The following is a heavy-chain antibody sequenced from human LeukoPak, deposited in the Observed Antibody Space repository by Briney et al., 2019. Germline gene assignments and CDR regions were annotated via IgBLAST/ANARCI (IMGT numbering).Heavy chain of an antibody. Sequence: ASVKVSCKASGGTFSSYAISWVRQAPGQGLEWMGRIIPILGIANYAQKFQGRVTMTTDTSTSTAYMELRSLRSDDTAVYYRAREPMAVTTTAPLLVDYWGQGTLVTVSS. CDR2: IIPILGIA. J-gene: IGHJ4*02. V-gene: IGHV1-69*04. CDR3: AREPMAVTTTAPLLVDY. CDR1: GGTFSSYA. D-gene: IGHD4-17*01.